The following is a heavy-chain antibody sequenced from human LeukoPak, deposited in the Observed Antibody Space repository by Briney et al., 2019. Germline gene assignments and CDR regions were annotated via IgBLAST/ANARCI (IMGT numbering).Heavy chain of an antibody. V-gene: IGHV4-61*02. J-gene: IGHJ6*03. CDR3: ARARRGFWSGYYYYYMDV. CDR1: GGSVSTGSYF. D-gene: IGHD3-3*01. CDR2: IYTSGST. Sequence: SQTLSLTCTVSGGSVSTGSYFWSWIRQPAGKGLEWIGRIYTSGSTNYNPSLKSRVTMSVDTSKNQFSLKLSSVTAADTAVYYCARARRGFWSGYYYYYMDVWGKGTTVTVSS.